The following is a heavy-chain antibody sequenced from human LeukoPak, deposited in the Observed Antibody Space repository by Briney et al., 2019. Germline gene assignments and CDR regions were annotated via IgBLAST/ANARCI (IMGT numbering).Heavy chain of an antibody. V-gene: IGHV1-3*01. J-gene: IGHJ4*02. CDR2: INAGNGNT. CDR3: ARGYCSSTSCYLGSTY. Sequence: ASVNVSCRASGYTFTSYAMHWVRQAPGQRLEWMGWINAGNGNTKYSQKFQGRVTITRDTSASTSYMELSSLRSEDTAVYYCARGYCSSTSCYLGSTYWGQGTLVTVSS. D-gene: IGHD2-2*01. CDR1: GYTFTSYA.